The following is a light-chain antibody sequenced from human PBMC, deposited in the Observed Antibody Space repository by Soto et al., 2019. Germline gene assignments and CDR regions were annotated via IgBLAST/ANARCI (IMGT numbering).Light chain of an antibody. CDR2: EVS. J-gene: IGLJ3*02. CDR1: SSDVGSYNR. CDR3: SSYRSSNTWV. Sequence: QSVLTQPPSVSGSPGQSVTISCTGTSSDVGSYNRVSWYQQPPGTAPKLMIYEVSNRPSGVPDRFSGSKSGNTASLTISGLQAEDEADYYCSSYRSSNTWVFGGGTQLTVL. V-gene: IGLV2-18*02.